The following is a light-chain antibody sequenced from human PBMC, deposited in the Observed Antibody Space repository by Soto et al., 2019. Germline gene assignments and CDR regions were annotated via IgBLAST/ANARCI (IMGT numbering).Light chain of an antibody. J-gene: IGKJ1*01. V-gene: IGKV3-15*01. CDR1: QGVSSN. CDR3: QQYNNWPPDRT. CDR2: GAS. Sequence: EIVMTQSPATLSVSPGERATLSCRASQGVSSNLARYQQKPGQAPRLLIYGASTRATGIPARFSCSGSGAEFTLTISSLQSEDFAIGSCQQYNNWPPDRTFGQGTKVEIK.